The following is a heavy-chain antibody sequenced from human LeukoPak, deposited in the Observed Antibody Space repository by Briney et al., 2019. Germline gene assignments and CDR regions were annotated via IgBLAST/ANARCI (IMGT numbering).Heavy chain of an antibody. D-gene: IGHD5-18*01. CDR3: ARGRRQLWTQGGFIDY. V-gene: IGHV3-21*01. J-gene: IGHJ4*02. CDR1: GFTFSSYS. Sequence: GGSLRLSCAASGFTFSSYSMNWVRQAPGKGLEWVSSISSSSSYIYYADSVKGRFTISRDNAKNSLYLQMNSLRAEDTAVYYCARGRRQLWTQGGFIDYWGQGTLVTVSS. CDR2: ISSSSSYI.